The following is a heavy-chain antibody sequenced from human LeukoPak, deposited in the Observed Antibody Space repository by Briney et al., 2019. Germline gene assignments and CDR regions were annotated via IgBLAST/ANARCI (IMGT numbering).Heavy chain of an antibody. CDR2: IYASGTT. D-gene: IGHD1-1*01. CDR1: GGSISSYY. Sequence: SETLSLTCTVSGGSISSYYWSWIRQPAGKGLEWIGRIYASGTTKYNPSLKSRVSMSVDTSKSQFSLKLSSVTAADTAVYYCARHPSLSITNWGQGTLVTVSS. CDR3: ARHPSLSITN. V-gene: IGHV4-4*07. J-gene: IGHJ4*02.